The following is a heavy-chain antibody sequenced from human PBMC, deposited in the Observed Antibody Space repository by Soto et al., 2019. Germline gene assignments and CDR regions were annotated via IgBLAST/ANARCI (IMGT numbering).Heavy chain of an antibody. J-gene: IGHJ4*02. Sequence: EVQLVESGGGLVQPGGSLRLSCAASGFTFSAYWMHWVRQAPGKGLVWVSHINSDGSSRSYADSVKGRFTISRDNAMNTLYLKMNGMRAEDTAVYYCARGGWCSGHHCPCDYWGQGTPVPVSS. CDR3: ARGGWCSGHHCPCDY. CDR2: INSDGSSR. V-gene: IGHV3-74*01. D-gene: IGHD2-15*01. CDR1: GFTFSAYW.